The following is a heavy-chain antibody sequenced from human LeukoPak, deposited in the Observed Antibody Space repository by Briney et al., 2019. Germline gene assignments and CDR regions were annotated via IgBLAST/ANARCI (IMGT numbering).Heavy chain of an antibody. J-gene: IGHJ3*02. CDR1: GGSISSSSYY. D-gene: IGHD3-22*01. V-gene: IGHV4-39*07. CDR2: IYYSGST. Sequence: SETLSLTCTVSGGSISSSSYYWGWIRQPPGKGLEWIGSIYYSGSTNYNPSLKSRVTMSVDTSKNQFSLKLSSVTAADTAVYYCARGGGDSSGKDAFGIWGQGTMVTVSS. CDR3: ARGGGDSSGKDAFGI.